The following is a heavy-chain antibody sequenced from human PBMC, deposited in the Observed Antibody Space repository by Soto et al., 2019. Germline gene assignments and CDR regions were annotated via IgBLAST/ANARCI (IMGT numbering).Heavy chain of an antibody. CDR2: IKQDGSEK. D-gene: IGHD3-3*01. J-gene: IGHJ4*02. Sequence: PGGSLRLSCAVSGFTFSSYWMSWVRQAPGKEPEWVANIKQDGSEKYYVDSVKGRFTIARDNSKNSLFLQMNSLTAEDTAIYYCARDSAGFWSGYYSYWGQGTQVTVS. CDR3: ARDSAGFWSGYYSY. V-gene: IGHV3-7*01. CDR1: GFTFSSYW.